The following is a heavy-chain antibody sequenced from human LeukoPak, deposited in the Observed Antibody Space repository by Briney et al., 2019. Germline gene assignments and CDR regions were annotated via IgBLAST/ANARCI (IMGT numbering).Heavy chain of an antibody. D-gene: IGHD1-26*01. V-gene: IGHV4-39*07. CDR2: IYYSGST. CDR1: GGSISSSSYY. CDR3: ARVGATYLPFDY. Sequence: SETLSLTCTVSGGSISSSSYYWGWIRQPPGEGLEWIGSIYYSGSTYYNPSLKSRVTISVDTSKNQFSLKLSSVTAADTAVYYCARVGATYLPFDYWGQGTLVTVSS. J-gene: IGHJ4*02.